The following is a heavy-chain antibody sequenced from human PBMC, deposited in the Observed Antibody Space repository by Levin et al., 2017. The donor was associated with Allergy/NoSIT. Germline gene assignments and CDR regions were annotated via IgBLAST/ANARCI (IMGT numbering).Heavy chain of an antibody. CDR3: ARSCDYGARGTFDY. J-gene: IGHJ4*02. CDR2: ISTYNGDT. D-gene: IGHD4-17*01. V-gene: IGHV1-18*01. CDR1: GFSFTNYA. Sequence: ASVKVSCKTSGFSFTNYAINWVRQAPGQGLDWMGWISTYNGDTRFGHKFQGRVTLTTDTSTTTGYMELRNLKSDDTAIYYCARSCDYGARGTFDYWGQGTLVSVSS.